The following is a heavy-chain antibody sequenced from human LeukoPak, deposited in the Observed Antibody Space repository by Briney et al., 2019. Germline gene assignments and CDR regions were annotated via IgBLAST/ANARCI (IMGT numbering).Heavy chain of an antibody. CDR2: INWNGGST. CDR1: GFTFDDYG. J-gene: IGHJ6*03. CDR3: ARDQEQLVRLYYYYYMDV. V-gene: IGHV3-20*04. Sequence: GGSLRLSCAASGFTFDDYGMRWVRQAPGKGLEWVSGINWNGGSTGYADSVKGRFTISRDNAKNSLYLQMNSLRAEDTALYYCARDQEQLVRLYYYYYMDVWGKGTTVTVSS. D-gene: IGHD6-6*01.